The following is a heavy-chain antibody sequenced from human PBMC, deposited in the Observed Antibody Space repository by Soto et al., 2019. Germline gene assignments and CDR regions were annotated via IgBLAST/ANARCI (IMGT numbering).Heavy chain of an antibody. CDR3: WGAGPGG. CDR2: IKRDGSEK. V-gene: IGHV3-7*03. D-gene: IGHD3-16*01. CDR1: GFTFSNYW. J-gene: IGHJ4*02. Sequence: EVHLVESGGGLVQPGGSLRLSCAASGFTFSNYWMNWVRQAPGKGLEWVANIKRDGSEKYYVDSVKGRFTISRDNAKNSLSLQMNGLGAEDTAVYYCWGAGPGGWGQGTLVTVSS.